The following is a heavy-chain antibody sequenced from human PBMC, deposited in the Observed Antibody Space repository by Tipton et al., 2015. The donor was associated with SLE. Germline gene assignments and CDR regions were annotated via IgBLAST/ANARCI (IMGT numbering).Heavy chain of an antibody. V-gene: IGHV4-31*03. CDR2: ISNSGST. Sequence: TLSLTCTVSGASISSGSNYWTWIRQHPGKGLEWIGHISNSGSTNYNPSLKSRVTISVDTSKNQFSLKLTSLTAADTAVYYCARGVDFWSGLHWYFDLWGRGTRVTVSA. CDR1: GASISSGSNY. J-gene: IGHJ2*01. CDR3: ARGVDFWSGLHWYFDL. D-gene: IGHD3-3*01.